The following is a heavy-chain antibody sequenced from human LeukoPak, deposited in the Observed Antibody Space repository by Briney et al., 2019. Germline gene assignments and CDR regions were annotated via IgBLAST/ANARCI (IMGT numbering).Heavy chain of an antibody. CDR2: INPNSGDT. V-gene: IGHV1-2*02. CDR1: GYTFTDYY. Sequence: GASVKVSCKASGYTFTDYYINWVRQAPGQGLEWIGWINPNSGDTNYAQKFQDRVTMTRDTSISTAYIELNFLRSDDTAVFYCARGPPSVYGSGSYYNRMEYYFDYWGQGTLVTVSS. J-gene: IGHJ4*02. D-gene: IGHD3-10*01. CDR3: ARGPPSVYGSGSYYNRMEYYFDY.